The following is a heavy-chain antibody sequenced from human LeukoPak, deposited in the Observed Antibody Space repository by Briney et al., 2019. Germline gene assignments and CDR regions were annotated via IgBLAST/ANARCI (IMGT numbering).Heavy chain of an antibody. Sequence: GGSLRLSCTASGFTFSSCGMHWVRQAPGKGLEWVGLIWHDGSNKYYSDSVKGRFIISRDNSKNTLYLQMNSLRVEDTAVYYCARDQVQRYYFDYWGQGTLVTV. V-gene: IGHV3-33*01. D-gene: IGHD1-1*01. CDR1: GFTFSSCG. J-gene: IGHJ4*02. CDR3: ARDQVQRYYFDY. CDR2: IWHDGSNK.